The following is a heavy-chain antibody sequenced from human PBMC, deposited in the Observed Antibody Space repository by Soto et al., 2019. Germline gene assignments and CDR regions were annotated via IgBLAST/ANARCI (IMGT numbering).Heavy chain of an antibody. J-gene: IGHJ4*02. D-gene: IGHD1-1*01. CDR2: ISAHNGNT. CDR1: GYAFTTYG. V-gene: IGHV1-18*01. CDR3: ARGRYGDY. Sequence: QVHLVQSGAEVKKPGASVKVSCQGSGYAFTTYGITWVRQAPGQGLEWMGWISAHNGNTNYAQKLQGRVTVTRDTSTSTAYRELRSLRYAATAVYYCARGRYGDYWGQGALVTVSS.